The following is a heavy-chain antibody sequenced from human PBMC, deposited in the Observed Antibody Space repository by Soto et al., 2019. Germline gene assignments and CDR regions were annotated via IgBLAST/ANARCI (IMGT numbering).Heavy chain of an antibody. J-gene: IGHJ4*02. CDR2: INPIVSMS. CDR3: AASYGSGYRAFDY. Sequence: QVQLVQSGTEVKKPGSSVKVSCKASGATFSFYTINWVRQAPGLGLEWVGRINPIVSMSNYAQKFQGRGSITADKSTSTAYMELRSLRSDDTAMYFCAASYGSGYRAFDYWGQGALVSVSS. V-gene: IGHV1-69*02. D-gene: IGHD3-10*01. CDR1: GATFSFYT.